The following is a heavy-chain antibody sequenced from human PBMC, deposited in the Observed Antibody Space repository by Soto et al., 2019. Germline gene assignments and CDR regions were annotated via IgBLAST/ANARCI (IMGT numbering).Heavy chain of an antibody. D-gene: IGHD6-13*01. CDR1: GGSFSGYY. CDR2: INHSGST. CDR3: ATHAYSSSWFDP. J-gene: IGHJ5*02. Sequence: SETLSLTCAVYGGSFSGYYWSWIRQPPGKGLEWIGEINHSGSTNYNPSLKSRVTISVDTSKNQFSLKLSSVTAADTAVYYCATHAYSSSWFDPWGQGTLVTVSS. V-gene: IGHV4-34*01.